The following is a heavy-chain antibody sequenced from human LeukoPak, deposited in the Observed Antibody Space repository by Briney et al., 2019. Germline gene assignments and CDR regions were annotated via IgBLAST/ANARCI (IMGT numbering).Heavy chain of an antibody. CDR3: VTLIRGPIRA. V-gene: IGHV1-8*01. J-gene: IGHJ5*02. Sequence: ASVKVSCKASGYTFTTYDINWVRQAPGQALEWMGWMNPNSANTGYAQKFQGRVTMTRDTSLGTAYMELTSLISEETAVYYCVTLIRGPIRAWGQGTLVTVSS. CDR2: MNPNSANT. D-gene: IGHD3-10*01. CDR1: GYTFTTYD.